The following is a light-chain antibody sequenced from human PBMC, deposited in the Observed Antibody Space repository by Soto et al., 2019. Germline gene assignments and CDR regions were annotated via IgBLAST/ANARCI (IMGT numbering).Light chain of an antibody. J-gene: IGKJ1*01. Sequence: IQLTQSPSSLAASVGDRVTITCRASQGVRSYLAWFQQRPGKAPKLLIFGASTLQNGVPARFSGGGFGTEFTLTITSLQPEDFATYYCHQVYTYPRTFGQGTKGDIK. CDR1: QGVRSY. V-gene: IGKV1-9*01. CDR2: GAS. CDR3: HQVYTYPRT.